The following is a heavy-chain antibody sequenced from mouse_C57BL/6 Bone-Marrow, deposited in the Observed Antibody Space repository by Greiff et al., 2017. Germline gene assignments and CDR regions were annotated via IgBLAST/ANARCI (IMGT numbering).Heavy chain of an antibody. Sequence: VQLQQSGAELAKPGASVKLSCKASGYTFTSYWMHWVKQRPGQGLEWIGYINPSSGYTKYNQKFKDKATLTADKSSSTAYMQLSSLTYDDSAVYYGTLYYSNPYAMDYWGQGTSVTVSS. J-gene: IGHJ4*01. D-gene: IGHD2-5*01. CDR3: TLYYSNPYAMDY. CDR1: GYTFTSYW. V-gene: IGHV1-7*01. CDR2: INPSSGYT.